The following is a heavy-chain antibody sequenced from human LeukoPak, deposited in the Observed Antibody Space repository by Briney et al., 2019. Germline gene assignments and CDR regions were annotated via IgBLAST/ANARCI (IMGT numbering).Heavy chain of an antibody. Sequence: GGSLRLSCTASGFTFGDYGMSWFRQAPGKGLEWVSHIRSKAYGGTTEYATSVKGRFTISRDDSKSIAYLQMSSLKTEDTVVYYCTRGYDSSGWLFDYWGQGTLVTVSS. CDR1: GFTFGDYG. CDR2: IRSKAYGGTT. V-gene: IGHV3-49*03. J-gene: IGHJ4*02. CDR3: TRGYDSSGWLFDY. D-gene: IGHD6-19*01.